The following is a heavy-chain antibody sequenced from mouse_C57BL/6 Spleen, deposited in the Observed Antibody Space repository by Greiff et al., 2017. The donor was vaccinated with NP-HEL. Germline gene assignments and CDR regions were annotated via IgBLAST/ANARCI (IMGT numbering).Heavy chain of an antibody. CDR2: INPSTGGT. CDR1: GYSFTGYY. J-gene: IGHJ4*01. CDR3: AKMGSRYAMDY. Sequence: VQLQQSGPELVKPGASVKISCKASGYSFTGYYMNWVKQSPEKSLEWIGEINPSTGGTTYNQKFKAKATLTVDKSSSTAYMQLKSLTSEDSAVYYCAKMGSRYAMDYWGQGTSVTVSS. V-gene: IGHV1-42*01. D-gene: IGHD2-3*01.